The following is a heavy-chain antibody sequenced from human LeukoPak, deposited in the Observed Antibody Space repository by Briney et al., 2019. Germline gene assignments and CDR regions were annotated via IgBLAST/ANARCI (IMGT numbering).Heavy chain of an antibody. CDR1: GYTFTSYY. V-gene: IGHV1-2*06. CDR2: INPTGGST. CDR3: ARDHSNDFWSGSGPLYYMDV. J-gene: IGHJ6*03. Sequence: ASVKVSCKASGYTFTSYYMHWVRHAPGQGLEWMGLINPTGGSTGYAQKFQGRVTMTRDTSISTAYMELSRLRSDDTAVYYCARDHSNDFWSGSGPLYYMDVWGKGTTVTVSS. D-gene: IGHD3-3*01.